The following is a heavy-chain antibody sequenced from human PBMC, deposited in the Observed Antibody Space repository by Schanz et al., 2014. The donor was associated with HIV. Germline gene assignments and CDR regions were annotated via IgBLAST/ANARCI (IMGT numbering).Heavy chain of an antibody. J-gene: IGHJ4*02. CDR2: ISFDGSNK. V-gene: IGHV3-30-3*01. CDR3: ARAGLHDYGDSGLDY. CDR1: GGTFSAHA. D-gene: IGHD4-17*01. Sequence: QVQLVESGGGMVLPGTSLRLSCAASGGTFSAHAFHWVRQAPGRGLEWVAVISFDGSNKYYADSVKGRFTISRDNSKNTLYLQMNSLRSEDTAVYYCARAGLHDYGDSGLDYWGQGTLVTVSS.